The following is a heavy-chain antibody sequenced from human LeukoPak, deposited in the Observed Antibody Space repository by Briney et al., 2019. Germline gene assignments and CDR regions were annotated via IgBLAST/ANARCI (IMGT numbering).Heavy chain of an antibody. Sequence: GGSLRLSCAASGFTFSSYAMSWVRQAPGKGLEWVSAISGSGGSTYYADSVKGRFTISRDNSKNTLYLQMNSLRAEDTAVYYCAKDPLDSYGYNWFDPWGQGTLVTVSS. CDR3: AKDPLDSYGYNWFDP. CDR2: ISGSGGST. D-gene: IGHD5-18*01. CDR1: GFTFSSYA. J-gene: IGHJ5*02. V-gene: IGHV3-23*01.